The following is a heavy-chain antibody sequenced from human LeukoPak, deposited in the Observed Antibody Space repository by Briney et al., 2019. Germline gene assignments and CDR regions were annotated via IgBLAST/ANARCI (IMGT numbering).Heavy chain of an antibody. V-gene: IGHV3-23*01. CDR3: AKARVVVAATISFDY. CDR1: EITFSSYA. D-gene: IGHD2-15*01. Sequence: GGSLRLSCATSEITFSSYAMSWVRQAPGKGLEWVSAISGSGGRTYYADSVKGRFTISRDNSKNTLYLQMNSLRAEDTAVYYCAKARVVVAATISFDYWGQGTLVTASS. CDR2: ISGSGGRT. J-gene: IGHJ4*02.